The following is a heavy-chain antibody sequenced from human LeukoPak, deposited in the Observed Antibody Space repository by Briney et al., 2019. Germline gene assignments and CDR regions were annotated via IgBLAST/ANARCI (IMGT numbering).Heavy chain of an antibody. J-gene: IGHJ5*02. Sequence: PSETLSLTCAVYGGSFSGYYWSWIRQPPGKGLEWIGEINHSGSTNYNPSLKSRVTIPVDTSKNQFSLKLSSVTAADTAVYYCARVAYYYDSSGYYYYWFDPWGQGTLVTVSS. V-gene: IGHV4-34*01. D-gene: IGHD3-22*01. CDR2: INHSGST. CDR1: GGSFSGYY. CDR3: ARVAYYYDSSGYYYYWFDP.